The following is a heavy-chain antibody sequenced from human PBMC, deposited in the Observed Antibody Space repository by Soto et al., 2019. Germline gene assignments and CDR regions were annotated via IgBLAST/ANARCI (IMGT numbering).Heavy chain of an antibody. Sequence: SGPTLVNPTQTLTLTCTFSGFSLSTSGVGVGWIRQPPGKALEWLAVIYWDDDKRYSPSLKSRLTITKDTSKNQVVLTMTNVDPVDTATYYCALQTNSSSWYGLDYWGQGTLVTVSS. CDR2: IYWDDDK. CDR3: ALQTNSSSWYGLDY. CDR1: GFSLSTSGVG. V-gene: IGHV2-5*02. J-gene: IGHJ4*02. D-gene: IGHD6-13*01.